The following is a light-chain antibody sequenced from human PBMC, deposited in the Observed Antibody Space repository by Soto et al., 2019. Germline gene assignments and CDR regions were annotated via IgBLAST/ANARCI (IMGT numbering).Light chain of an antibody. CDR3: QQYQSGFT. J-gene: IGKJ2*01. CDR1: ENIFTW. V-gene: IGKV1-5*03. CDR2: KAS. Sequence: DIQMTQSPSTLSASVGDRVTITCRASENIFTWLAWYQQQAGKAPKLLISKASTLESGVPSRLSGSGSGTQFTLTISSLQPEDFASYYCQQYQSGFTFGLGTTLEIK.